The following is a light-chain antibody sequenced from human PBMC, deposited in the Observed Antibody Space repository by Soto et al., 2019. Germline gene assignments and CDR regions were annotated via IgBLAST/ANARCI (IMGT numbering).Light chain of an antibody. CDR1: QGVSRK. V-gene: IGKV3-15*01. J-gene: IGKJ2*01. CDR2: GAS. Sequence: DIVMTQSPATLSVAPGERVTFSCRASQGVSRKLAWYQHKPGQAPRLLISGASTGATGIPARFSGSGSGTEFTLTISSLQSEDFEVYYCQQFNNWPHTFGQGTKVDIK. CDR3: QQFNNWPHT.